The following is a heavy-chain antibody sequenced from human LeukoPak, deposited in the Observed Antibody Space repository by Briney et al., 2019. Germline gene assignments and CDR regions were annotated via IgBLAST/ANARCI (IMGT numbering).Heavy chain of an antibody. J-gene: IGHJ3*02. V-gene: IGHV4-61*02. Sequence: SETLSLTCTVPGGSISSGSYYWTWIRQPAGKGLEGIGRVYISGSTNYNPSLKSRVTISVDTSKNHFSLKLTSVTAADTAVYYCARGLEWGDGFDIWGQGTMVTVSP. D-gene: IGHD1-1*01. CDR1: GGSISSGSYY. CDR3: ARGLEWGDGFDI. CDR2: VYISGST.